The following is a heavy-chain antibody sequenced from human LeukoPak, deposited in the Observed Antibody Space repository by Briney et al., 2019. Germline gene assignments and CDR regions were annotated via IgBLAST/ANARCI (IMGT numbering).Heavy chain of an antibody. J-gene: IGHJ4*02. Sequence: GSLRLSCAASGFTFSSYAMHWVRQAPGKGLEWVAVISYDGSNKYYADSVKGRFTISRDNSKNTLYLQMNSLRAEDTAVYYCARGGRGTYLNDYWGQGTLVTVST. CDR2: ISYDGSNK. V-gene: IGHV3-30-3*01. CDR1: GFTFSSYA. CDR3: ARGGRGTYLNDY. D-gene: IGHD1-26*01.